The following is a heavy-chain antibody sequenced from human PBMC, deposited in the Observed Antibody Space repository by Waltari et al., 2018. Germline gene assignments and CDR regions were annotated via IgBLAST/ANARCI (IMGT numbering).Heavy chain of an antibody. D-gene: IGHD1-26*01. CDR3: ARVDSGTYTSLDY. J-gene: IGHJ4*02. CDR1: GYTFTGYY. Sequence: QVQLVQSGAEMQMPGASVKVSCKASGYTFTGYYIHWVRQAPGQGLEWMGWINPNTGGTNCAQKFQGSVTLTRDTSISTAYMELTRLRFDDTAVYYCARVDSGTYTSLDYWGQGTLVTVSS. CDR2: INPNTGGT. V-gene: IGHV1-2*02.